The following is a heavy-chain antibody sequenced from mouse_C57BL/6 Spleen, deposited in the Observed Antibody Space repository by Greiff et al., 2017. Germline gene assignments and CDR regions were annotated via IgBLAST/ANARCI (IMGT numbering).Heavy chain of an antibody. V-gene: IGHV1-55*01. D-gene: IGHD2-4*01. J-gene: IGHJ2*01. Sequence: VQLQESGAELVKPGASVKMSCKASGYTFTSYWITWVKQRPGQGLEWIGDIYPGSGSTNYNEKFKSKATLTVDTSSSTAYMQLSSLTSEDSAVYYCARGDYDYDSYWGQGTTLTVSS. CDR3: ARGDYDYDSY. CDR2: IYPGSGST. CDR1: GYTFTSYW.